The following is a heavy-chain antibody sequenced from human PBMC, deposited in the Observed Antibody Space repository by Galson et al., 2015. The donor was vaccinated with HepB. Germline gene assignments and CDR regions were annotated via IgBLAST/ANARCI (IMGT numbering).Heavy chain of an antibody. CDR3: ARDDSSGYYVDY. V-gene: IGHV4-61*02. Sequence: LSLTCTVSGGSISSGSYYWSWLRQPAGKGLEWIGRIYTSGSTNYNPSLKSRVTMSIDTSKNQFSLKLSSMTAADTAVYYCARDDSSGYYVDYWGQGTLVTVSS. CDR1: GGSISSGSYY. J-gene: IGHJ4*02. D-gene: IGHD3-22*01. CDR2: IYTSGST.